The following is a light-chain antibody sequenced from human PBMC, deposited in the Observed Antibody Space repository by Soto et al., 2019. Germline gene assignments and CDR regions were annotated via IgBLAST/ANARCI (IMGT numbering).Light chain of an antibody. V-gene: IGKV3-15*01. CDR3: QQYNNWPQT. CDR1: QSVSSN. CDR2: GAS. Sequence: EIVMTQSPATLSVSPGERATLSCRASQSVSSNLAWYQQKPGQAPRLLMYGASTRATGVPARFSGSGSGTEFTLTINSLQSEDVAVYYCQQYNNWPQTFGQGTKLEIK. J-gene: IGKJ2*01.